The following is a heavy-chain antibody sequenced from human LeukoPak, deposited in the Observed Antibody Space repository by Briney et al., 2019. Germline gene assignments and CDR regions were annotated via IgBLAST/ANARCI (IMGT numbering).Heavy chain of an antibody. Sequence: PGGSLRLSCAASEFTFRNYWIHWVRQAPGKGLVWVSRIDNDGSDTIYADYVKGRFTITRDNAKNTVYLQINSLRAEDTAIYYCARGGYSHGFDIWGQGAMVTVSS. J-gene: IGHJ3*02. D-gene: IGHD2-15*01. CDR1: EFTFRNYW. CDR2: IDNDGSDT. CDR3: ARGGYSHGFDI. V-gene: IGHV3-74*01.